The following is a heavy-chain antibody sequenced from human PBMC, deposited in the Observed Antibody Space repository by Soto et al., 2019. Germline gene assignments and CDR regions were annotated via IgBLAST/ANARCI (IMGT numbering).Heavy chain of an antibody. CDR3: AKETSLSGRYYGMAV. D-gene: IGHD1-26*01. V-gene: IGHV3-23*01. CDR1: GFTFNNYA. CDR2: IGGSGGNT. J-gene: IGHJ6*02. Sequence: PGGSLRLSCAASGFTFNNYAMIWVRQAPGKGLEWVSAIGGSGGNTYYADSVKGRFTISRDNSKNTLYLQMNSLRAEDTAVYYCAKETSLSGRYYGMAVWVQGTTVTVSS.